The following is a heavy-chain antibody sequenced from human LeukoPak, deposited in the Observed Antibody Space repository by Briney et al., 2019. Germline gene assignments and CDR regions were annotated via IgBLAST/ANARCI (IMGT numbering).Heavy chain of an antibody. Sequence: ASVKVSFKASGYTFPDFYVHWVRQAPGQGLEWMGRINPNSGGTDYARKFQGRVSMTRDTSIRTVYMELSSLRSDDTAVFYCARKSSGTFYWGQGTLVTVSS. V-gene: IGHV1-2*02. CDR2: INPNSGGT. D-gene: IGHD3-10*01. CDR3: ARKSSGTFY. CDR1: GYTFPDFY. J-gene: IGHJ4*02.